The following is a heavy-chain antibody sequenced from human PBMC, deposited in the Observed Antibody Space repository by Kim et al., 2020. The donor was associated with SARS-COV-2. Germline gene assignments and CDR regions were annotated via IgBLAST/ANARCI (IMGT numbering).Heavy chain of an antibody. V-gene: IGHV3-66*01. CDR3: ATSMRGTMIVGWGAFDI. J-gene: IGHJ3*02. D-gene: IGHD3-22*01. Sequence: VKGRFTSSRDNSNNTLYLQMNSLRAEDTAVYYCATSMRGTMIVGWGAFDIWGQGTMITVSS.